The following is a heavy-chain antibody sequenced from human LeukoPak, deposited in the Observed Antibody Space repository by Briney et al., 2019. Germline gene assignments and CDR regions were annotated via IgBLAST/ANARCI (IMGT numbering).Heavy chain of an antibody. CDR1: GGSISSYY. Sequence: ETLSLTCTVSGGSISSYYWGWIRQPPGKGLEWIGYIYYSGSTNYNPSLKSRVTISVDTSKNQFSLKLSSVTAADTAVYYCARDRRDHYYSSGGWGAYDYWGQGTLVTVSS. CDR3: ARDRRDHYYSSGGWGAYDY. V-gene: IGHV4-59*12. J-gene: IGHJ4*02. CDR2: IYYSGST. D-gene: IGHD3-10*01.